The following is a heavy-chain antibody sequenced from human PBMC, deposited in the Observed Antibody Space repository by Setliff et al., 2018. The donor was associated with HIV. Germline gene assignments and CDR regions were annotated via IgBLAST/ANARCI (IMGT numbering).Heavy chain of an antibody. J-gene: IGHJ1*01. V-gene: IGHV3-23*01. D-gene: IGHD3-22*01. CDR3: AKRDYEDSTSYAPFFQY. CDR1: GFTFSSYA. Sequence: PGGSLRLSCAASGFTFSSYAMHWVSQAPGKGLEWVSGITGSGDNTYYADNVEGRFIISRDNSQNTLYLQMNSLTAEDTAIYYCAKRDYEDSTSYAPFFQYWGQGTLVTVSS. CDR2: ITGSGDNT.